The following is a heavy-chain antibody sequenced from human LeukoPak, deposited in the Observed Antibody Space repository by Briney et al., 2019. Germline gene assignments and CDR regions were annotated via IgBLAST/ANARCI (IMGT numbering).Heavy chain of an antibody. V-gene: IGHV1-69*04. CDR2: IIPILGIA. Sequence: SVRVSCKASGYTFNSYGISWVRQAPGQGLEWMGRIIPILGIANYAQKFQGRVTITADKSTSTAYMELSSLRSEDTAVYYCARVLEYYDFWSANNWFDPWGQGTLVTVSS. J-gene: IGHJ5*02. D-gene: IGHD3-3*01. CDR3: ARVLEYYDFWSANNWFDP. CDR1: GYTFNSYG.